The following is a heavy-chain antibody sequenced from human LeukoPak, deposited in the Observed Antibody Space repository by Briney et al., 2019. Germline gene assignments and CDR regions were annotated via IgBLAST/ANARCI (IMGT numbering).Heavy chain of an antibody. Sequence: WETLSLTCTVSGGSVSRGSYYWSWIRQPPGKGLEWGGYIYCSGSTNYNPPLKSRVTISVGTSKNQFPLKLSYVTAADTAVSYCARDGPGSYNWFDPWGQGTLVSVPS. J-gene: IGHJ5*02. CDR1: GGSVSRGSYY. D-gene: IGHD3-10*01. CDR3: ARDGPGSYNWFDP. V-gene: IGHV4-61*01. CDR2: IYCSGST.